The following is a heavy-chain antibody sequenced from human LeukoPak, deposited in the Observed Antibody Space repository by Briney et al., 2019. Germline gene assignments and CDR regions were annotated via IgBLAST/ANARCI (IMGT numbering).Heavy chain of an antibody. Sequence: GRPLRLSCAASGFTFSNYGMSWVRQAPGKGLEWVSGISDSGGNTYYADSVKGRFTISRDNSKNTVYLQMNSLRAEDTAVYYCAKGAAATGDFWGQGTLVTVSS. CDR1: GFTFSNYG. D-gene: IGHD6-13*01. CDR3: AKGAAATGDF. J-gene: IGHJ4*02. V-gene: IGHV3-23*01. CDR2: ISDSGGNT.